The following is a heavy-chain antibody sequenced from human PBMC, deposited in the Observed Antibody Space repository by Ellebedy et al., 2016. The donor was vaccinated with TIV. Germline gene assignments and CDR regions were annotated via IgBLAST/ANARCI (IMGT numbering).Heavy chain of an antibody. CDR1: GGSISSYY. CDR3: ASYSGSFLDAFDI. Sequence: SETLSLTXTVSGGSISSYYWSWIRQPPGKGLEWIGYIYYSGSTNYNPSLKSRVTISVDTSKNQFSLKLSSVTAADTAVYYCASYSGSFLDAFDIWGQGTMVTVSS. D-gene: IGHD1-26*01. CDR2: IYYSGST. V-gene: IGHV4-59*01. J-gene: IGHJ3*02.